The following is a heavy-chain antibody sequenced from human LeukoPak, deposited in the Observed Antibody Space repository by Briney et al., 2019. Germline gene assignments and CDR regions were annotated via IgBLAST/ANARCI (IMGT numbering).Heavy chain of an antibody. J-gene: IGHJ4*02. CDR1: GFSSSNYW. D-gene: IGHD6-19*01. Sequence: GGSLRLSCAASGFSSSNYWMNWVRQAPGKGLEWVANIKQDGSEKNYVDSVKGRFTISRDNTKNSLYLQMNSLRVEDTAVYYCAYHSGWYSAIFDSWGQGTLVTVSS. V-gene: IGHV3-7*01. CDR2: IKQDGSEK. CDR3: AYHSGWYSAIFDS.